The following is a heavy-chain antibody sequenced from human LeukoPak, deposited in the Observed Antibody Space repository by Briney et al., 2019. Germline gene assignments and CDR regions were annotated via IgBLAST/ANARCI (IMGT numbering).Heavy chain of an antibody. CDR3: ARGQRDYGGNPGSFDI. CDR2: IYSDGST. D-gene: IGHD4-23*01. CDR1: GFTVSSNY. J-gene: IGHJ3*02. V-gene: IGHV3-66*01. Sequence: GGSLRLSCAASGFTVSSNYMSWVRQAPGKGLEWVSLIYSDGSTYYADSVRGRFTISRDNAKNSLYLQMNSLRAEDTAVYYCARGQRDYGGNPGSFDIWGQGTMVTVSS.